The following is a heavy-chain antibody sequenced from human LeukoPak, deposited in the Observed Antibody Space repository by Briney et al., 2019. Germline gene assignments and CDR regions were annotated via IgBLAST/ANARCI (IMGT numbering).Heavy chain of an antibody. CDR3: ARVEELLRGYSGYDPYYYYGMDV. CDR2: IHQSQSI. D-gene: IGHD5-12*01. V-gene: IGHV4-39*07. Sequence: NPSETLSLTCPVSGDSISSPDYYWAWIRQPPGKGLEWIGSIHQSQSIYYNPSLKSRVTISVDTSKNQFSLKLSSVTATDTAVYYCARVEELLRGYSGYDPYYYYGMDVWGQGATVTVSS. CDR1: GDSISSPDYY. J-gene: IGHJ6*02.